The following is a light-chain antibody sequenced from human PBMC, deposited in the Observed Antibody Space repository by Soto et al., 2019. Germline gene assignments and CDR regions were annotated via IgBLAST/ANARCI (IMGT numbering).Light chain of an antibody. CDR1: QGISNY. V-gene: IGKV1-27*01. J-gene: IGKJ3*01. CDR3: QTYDSAAYP. Sequence: DIQMTQSPSSLSASVGDRVTISCRASQGISNYLAWYQQRPGKVPKLLIYAASTLQSGVPSRFSSSESGTEFYRHVSGLQDEDVEMCYYQTYDSAAYPFGHRTK. CDR2: AAS.